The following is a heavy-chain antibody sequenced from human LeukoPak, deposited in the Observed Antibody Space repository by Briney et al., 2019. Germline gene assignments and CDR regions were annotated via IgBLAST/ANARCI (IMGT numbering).Heavy chain of an antibody. CDR2: INPNSGGT. Sequence: GASVKVSCKASGYTFTGYYMHWVRQAPGQGLEWMGRINPNSGGTNYAQKFQGRVTMTRDTSISTAYMELSRLRSDDTAVYYCARIPAVAGTNFDYWDQGTLVTVSS. V-gene: IGHV1-2*06. CDR3: ARIPAVAGTNFDY. D-gene: IGHD6-19*01. J-gene: IGHJ4*02. CDR1: GYTFTGYY.